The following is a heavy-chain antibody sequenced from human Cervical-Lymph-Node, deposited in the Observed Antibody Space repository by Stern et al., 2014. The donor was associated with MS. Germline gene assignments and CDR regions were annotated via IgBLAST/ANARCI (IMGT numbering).Heavy chain of an antibody. CDR2: ITNVGST. Sequence: EVQLVESGAGVIQPGGSLRLSCTASGFTFSRYYMTLVRQAPGTGLECVSLITNVGSTLYTDSVKGRFTISRDDSKNTVYLHMTSLRAEDTAMYYCARDTSSPERSDWWGQGTLVTVSS. J-gene: IGHJ4*02. D-gene: IGHD1-1*01. CDR1: GFTFSRYY. CDR3: ARDTSSPERSDW. V-gene: IGHV3-53*01.